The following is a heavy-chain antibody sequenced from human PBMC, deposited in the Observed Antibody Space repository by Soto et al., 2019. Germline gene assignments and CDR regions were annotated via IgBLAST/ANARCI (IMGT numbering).Heavy chain of an antibody. J-gene: IGHJ5*01. CDR2: INPSSGSR. CDR3: ARAYSGSSSPDS. Sequence: GASVKVSCKASGYTFTNYHMQWVRQAPGQGLEWMGIINPSSGSRTYAQKFQDRVTMTRDTSTSTVYMELSSLRFEDTAVYYCARAYSGSSSPDSWGQGTLVTVSS. V-gene: IGHV1-46*01. CDR1: GYTFTNYH. D-gene: IGHD6-6*01.